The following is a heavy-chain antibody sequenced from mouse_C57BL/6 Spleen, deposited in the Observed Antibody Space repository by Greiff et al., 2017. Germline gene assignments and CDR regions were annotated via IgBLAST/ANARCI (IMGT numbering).Heavy chain of an antibody. CDR2: ISNLAYSI. Sequence: EVHLVESGGGLVQPGGSLKLSCAASGFTFSDYGMAWVRQAPRKGTEWVAFISNLAYSIYYADTVTGRFTISRENAKNTLYLEMSSLMSEDTAMYYCARAGRGAMDYWGQGTSVTVSS. V-gene: IGHV5-15*01. CDR1: GFTFSDYG. CDR3: ARAGRGAMDY. J-gene: IGHJ4*01. D-gene: IGHD3-3*01.